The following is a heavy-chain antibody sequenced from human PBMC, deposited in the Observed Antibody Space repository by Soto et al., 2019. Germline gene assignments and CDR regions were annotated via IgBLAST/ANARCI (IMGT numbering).Heavy chain of an antibody. Sequence: SETLSLTCTVSGGSISSNYWTWIRQPLGKGLEWIGYVYNSGSTNYNPSLKSRVTISEDTSKSQFSLKVNSMTAADTAVYYCVRYRREAVAGYTLDNWGQGILVTVSS. D-gene: IGHD6-13*01. CDR3: VRYRREAVAGYTLDN. CDR1: GGSISSNY. J-gene: IGHJ4*02. V-gene: IGHV4-59*01. CDR2: VYNSGST.